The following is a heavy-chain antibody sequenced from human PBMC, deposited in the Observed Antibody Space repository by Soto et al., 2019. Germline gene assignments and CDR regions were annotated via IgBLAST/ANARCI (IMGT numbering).Heavy chain of an antibody. V-gene: IGHV4-39*01. CDR1: GGSISTSRSY. Sequence: PSETLSLTCSVSGGSISTSRSYWAWIRQPPGKGLEWLANIFYSGSTFYNPSLASRVSVSVDTSKNEFSLELRSVTAADTAVYYCARQPTTGDTDLWFDPWGQGTLVTVSS. J-gene: IGHJ5*02. CDR3: ARQPTTGDTDLWFDP. CDR2: IFYSGST. D-gene: IGHD2-21*01.